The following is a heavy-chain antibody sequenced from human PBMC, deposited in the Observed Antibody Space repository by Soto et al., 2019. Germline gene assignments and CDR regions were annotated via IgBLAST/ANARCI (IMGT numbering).Heavy chain of an antibody. CDR1: GFTFSSYG. Sequence: GGSLRLSCAASGFTFSSYGMHWVRQAPGKGLEWVAVIWYDGSNKYYADSVKGRFTISRDNSKNTLYLQMNSLRAEDTAVYYCARDQQYYDFWSGPPSPFDYWGQGTLVAGSS. CDR2: IWYDGSNK. V-gene: IGHV3-33*01. CDR3: ARDQQYYDFWSGPPSPFDY. D-gene: IGHD3-3*01. J-gene: IGHJ4*02.